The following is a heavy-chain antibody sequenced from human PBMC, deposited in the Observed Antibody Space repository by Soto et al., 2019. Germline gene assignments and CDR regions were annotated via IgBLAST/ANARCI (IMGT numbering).Heavy chain of an antibody. CDR2: IYYSGST. J-gene: IGHJ6*03. Sequence: QLQLQESGPGLVKPSETLSLTCTVSGGSISSSSYYWGWIRQPPGKGLEWIGSIYYSGSTYYNPSLKSRVTISVDTSKNPFSLKLSSVTAADTAVYYCARSRGEGTGSRFFNYYYYYYMDVWGKGTTVTVSS. D-gene: IGHD3-3*01. V-gene: IGHV4-39*01. CDR1: GGSISSSSYY. CDR3: ARSRGEGTGSRFFNYYYYYYMDV.